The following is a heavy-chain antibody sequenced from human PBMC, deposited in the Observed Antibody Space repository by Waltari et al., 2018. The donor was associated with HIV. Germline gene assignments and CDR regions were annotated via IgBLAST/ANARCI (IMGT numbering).Heavy chain of an antibody. D-gene: IGHD3-16*02. J-gene: IGHJ4*02. CDR3: AGGGYEYAWGTYRPFDY. Sequence: EVQLVESGGGLVKPGGSLRLSCAASGFTFSTYTMNWVRQAPGKGLGWVSSISIGGRYIYYPDAFKGRFTISRDNAKNSLYLQMNSRRAEDTAGYYCAGGGYEYAWGTYRPFDYWGQGTLVTVSS. V-gene: IGHV3-21*03. CDR1: GFTFSTYT. CDR2: ISIGGRYI.